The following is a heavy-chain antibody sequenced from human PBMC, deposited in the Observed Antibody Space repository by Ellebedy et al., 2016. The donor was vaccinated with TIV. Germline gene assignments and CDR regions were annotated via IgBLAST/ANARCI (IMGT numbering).Heavy chain of an antibody. D-gene: IGHD4-11*01. J-gene: IGHJ3*02. V-gene: IGHV3-7*01. CDR3: ATDGSYGNYLSPTHAFVI. Sequence: GESLKISCGASGFSFSSYWMSWVRQAPGXXLEWVANIRQDGSEKYYVDSVKGRFTISRDNAKNSLYLHLNSLRAEDTAMYYCATDGSYGNYLSPTHAFVIWGQGTMVTVSS. CDR2: IRQDGSEK. CDR1: GFSFSSYW.